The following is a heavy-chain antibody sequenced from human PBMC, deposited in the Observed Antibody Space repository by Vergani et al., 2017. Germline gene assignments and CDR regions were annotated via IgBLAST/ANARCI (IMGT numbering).Heavy chain of an antibody. J-gene: IGHJ6*03. CDR2: IDHTGRP. CDR3: ARVNTETNGHLYYYYYMDV. CDR1: GGSFTSYH. Sequence: QVQLQQWGGGPLKPSETLSPTCVVNGGSFTSYHWTWIRQSPGEGLEWVGDIDHTGRPDYNPSLKRRLTMSVDKSRDQFSLTLNSVTATDTAIYFCARVNTETNGHLYYYYYMDVWGQGTAVTVS. V-gene: IGHV4-34*01. D-gene: IGHD4-11*01.